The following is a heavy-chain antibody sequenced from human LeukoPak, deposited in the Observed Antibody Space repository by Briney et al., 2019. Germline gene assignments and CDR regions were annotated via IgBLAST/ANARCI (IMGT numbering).Heavy chain of an antibody. D-gene: IGHD1-26*01. J-gene: IGHJ6*02. CDR1: GGSISSYY. Sequence: SETLSLTCTVSGGSISSYYWSWIRQPPGKGLEWIGYIYYSGGTNYNPSLKSRVTISVDTSKNQFSLKLSSVTAADTAVYYCARDQWEPLHYYYGMDVWGQGTTVTVSS. V-gene: IGHV4-59*01. CDR2: IYYSGGT. CDR3: ARDQWEPLHYYYGMDV.